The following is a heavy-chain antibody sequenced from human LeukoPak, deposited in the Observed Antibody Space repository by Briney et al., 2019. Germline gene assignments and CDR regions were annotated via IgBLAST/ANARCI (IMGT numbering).Heavy chain of an antibody. Sequence: GESLKISCKGSGYRFTSYWIAWVRQMPGKGLEWMGIIYPGDSDTRYSPSLQGQVTISADKSISTAYLQWSSLKASDTAMYYCARQGSLYDILTGYHSLDYWGQGTLVTVSS. J-gene: IGHJ4*02. V-gene: IGHV5-51*01. CDR1: GYRFTSYW. CDR3: ARQGSLYDILTGYHSLDY. D-gene: IGHD3-9*01. CDR2: IYPGDSDT.